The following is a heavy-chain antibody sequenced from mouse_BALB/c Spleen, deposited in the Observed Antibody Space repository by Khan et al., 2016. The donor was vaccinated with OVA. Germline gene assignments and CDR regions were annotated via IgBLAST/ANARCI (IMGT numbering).Heavy chain of an antibody. CDR1: GYSFTNYY. CDR3: TRLGTAGWFTY. J-gene: IGHJ3*01. D-gene: IGHD3-3*01. Sequence: EVQLQQSGPELMKPGASVKISCKASGYSFTNYYIHWVKQSHGQSLEWIGYIDPFNGGATYNQKFKGTATLNVDKSSSTAYRHLSSLTSEDSAVYYCTRLGTAGWFTYWGQGTLVTVSA. V-gene: IGHV1S135*01. CDR2: IDPFNGGA.